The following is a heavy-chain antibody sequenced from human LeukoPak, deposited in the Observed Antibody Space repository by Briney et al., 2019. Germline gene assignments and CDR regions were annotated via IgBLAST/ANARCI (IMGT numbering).Heavy chain of an antibody. V-gene: IGHV3-72*01. CDR2: TRSKANGYTT. J-gene: IGHJ4*02. CDR3: GRAVIGGYYYVDY. D-gene: IGHD3-22*01. Sequence: PGGSLTLSCAPSRFTLSDHNMEWVRQAPGKGLEWAGRTRSKANGYTTDYAASVKGRYTISKDDSKNSLYLQMNSLKTEDTAVYYCGRAVIGGYYYVDYWGQGTLVTVSS. CDR1: RFTLSDHN.